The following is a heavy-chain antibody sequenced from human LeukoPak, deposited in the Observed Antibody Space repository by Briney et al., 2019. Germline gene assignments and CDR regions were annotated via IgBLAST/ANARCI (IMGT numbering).Heavy chain of an antibody. J-gene: IGHJ4*02. CDR2: IYHSGST. CDR3: AREYSSSPVDY. V-gene: IGHV4-30-2*01. D-gene: IGHD6-6*01. CDR1: GGSISSGGYY. Sequence: SETLSLTCTVSGGSISSGGYYWSWIRQPPGKGLEWIGYIYHSGSTYYNPSLKSRVTISVDRSKNQFSLKLSSVTAADTAVYYCAREYSSSPVDYWGQGTLVTVSS.